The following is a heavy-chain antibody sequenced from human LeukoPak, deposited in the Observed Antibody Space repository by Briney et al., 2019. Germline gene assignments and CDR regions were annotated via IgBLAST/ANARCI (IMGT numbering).Heavy chain of an antibody. Sequence: GGSLRLSCAASGFTFDDYAMHWVRQAPGKGLEWVSGISWNSGSIGYADSVKGRFTISRDNAKNSLYLQMNSLRAEDTALYYCAKEYSSSWYTYYGMDVWGQGTTVTVSS. CDR2: ISWNSGSI. J-gene: IGHJ6*02. CDR3: AKEYSSSWYTYYGMDV. V-gene: IGHV3-9*01. CDR1: GFTFDDYA. D-gene: IGHD6-13*01.